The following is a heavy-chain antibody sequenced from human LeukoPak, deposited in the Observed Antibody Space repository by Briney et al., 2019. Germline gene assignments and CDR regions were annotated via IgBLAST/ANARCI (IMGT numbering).Heavy chain of an antibody. CDR1: XVXISSHY. Sequence: ETLXLTXXXSXVXISSHYWSWLRQPPGKGLEWVGYIYYSGSTNYNPSLKSRVTISVDTSKNQFSLKLSSVTAADTAVYYCARGLWFDPWGQGTLVTVSS. J-gene: IGHJ5*02. CDR3: ARGLWFDP. CDR2: IYYSGST. V-gene: IGHV4-59*11.